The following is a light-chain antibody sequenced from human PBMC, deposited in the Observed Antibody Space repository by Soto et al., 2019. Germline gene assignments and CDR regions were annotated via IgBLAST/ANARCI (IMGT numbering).Light chain of an antibody. Sequence: EIVLTQSSATLSLSPGERATLSCRASQSVTSNALAWYQQKPGQAPRLVIYGGSSRATGIPDRFSGSGSGTNFTLTISSLEPEDFAVYYCQQRSKWPLTFGGGTKVEIK. V-gene: IGKV3-11*01. J-gene: IGKJ4*01. CDR2: GGS. CDR3: QQRSKWPLT. CDR1: QSVTSN.